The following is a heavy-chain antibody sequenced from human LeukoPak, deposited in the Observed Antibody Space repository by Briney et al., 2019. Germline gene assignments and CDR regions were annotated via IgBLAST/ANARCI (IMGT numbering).Heavy chain of an antibody. CDR1: GFTFDSYA. CDR3: AKTIVLNVYAPGY. D-gene: IGHD2-8*01. Sequence: GRSLRLSCAASGFTFDSYAMSWVRQAPGKGLEWVSVISGSGGSTYYADSVKGRFTISRDNSKNTVYLQMNSLRAGDTAVYYCAKTIVLNVYAPGYWGQGTLVTVSS. J-gene: IGHJ4*02. CDR2: ISGSGGST. V-gene: IGHV3-23*01.